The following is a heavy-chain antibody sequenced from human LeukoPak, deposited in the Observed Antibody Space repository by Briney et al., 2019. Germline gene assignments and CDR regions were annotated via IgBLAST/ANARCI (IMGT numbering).Heavy chain of an antibody. CDR3: ARSAYFDWLLDPYGMDV. D-gene: IGHD3-9*01. V-gene: IGHV4-4*07. Sequence: SETLSLTCTVSGGSITNYYWSWIRQPAGKGLEWIGRIYTNEITNYNPSLKGRVTMSVDTSKNQFSLNLSSVTAADTAVYYCARSAYFDWLLDPYGMDVWGQGTTVTVSS. CDR2: IYTNEIT. J-gene: IGHJ6*02. CDR1: GGSITNYY.